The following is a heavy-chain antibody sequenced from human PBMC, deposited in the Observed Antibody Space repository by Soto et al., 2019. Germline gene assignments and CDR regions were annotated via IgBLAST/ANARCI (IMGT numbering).Heavy chain of an antibody. J-gene: IGHJ5*02. CDR2: IYHSGST. CDR3: AARRGADWFDP. D-gene: IGHD3-10*01. CDR1: GGSISSSHW. Sequence: QVQLQESGPGLVKPSGTLSLTCAVSGGSISSSHWWRWIRQPPGKGLEWIGEIYHSGSTNYNPALKSRVTVSIDKYKNQSSLKLNSVTAADTAVYYCAARRGADWFDPWGQGTLVTVSS. V-gene: IGHV4-4*02.